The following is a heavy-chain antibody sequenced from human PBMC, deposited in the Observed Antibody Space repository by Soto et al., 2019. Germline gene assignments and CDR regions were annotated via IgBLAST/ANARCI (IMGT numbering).Heavy chain of an antibody. Sequence: QVQLQESGPGLVKPSQTLSLTCTVSGGSISSGGYYWSWIRQHPGKGLEWIGYIYYSGSTYYNPSLKGRVTIAVDTSKNQFSLKLSSVTASDSAGYYCASSSDGYSYAPVLKFDYWGQGTLVTFSS. CDR3: ASSSDGYSYAPVLKFDY. J-gene: IGHJ4*02. D-gene: IGHD5-18*01. CDR1: GGSISSGGYY. V-gene: IGHV4-31*03. CDR2: IYYSGST.